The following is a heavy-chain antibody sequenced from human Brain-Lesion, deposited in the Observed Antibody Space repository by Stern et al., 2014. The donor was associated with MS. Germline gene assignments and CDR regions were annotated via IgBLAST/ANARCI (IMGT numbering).Heavy chain of an antibody. CDR3: ARGRVVPGFQYYATDV. CDR2: IFNSGST. V-gene: IGHV4-61*02. CDR1: GGSISSGGYY. Sequence: MQLVESGPGLVKPSQTLSLSCTVSGGSISSGGYYWSWIRQPAGKGLEWIGRIFNSGSTSYNPSLKRRFTISIDTPKNQFSLRLTSMTAADTAVYYCARGRVVPGFQYYATDVWGQGTTVIVSS. D-gene: IGHD2-2*01. J-gene: IGHJ6*02.